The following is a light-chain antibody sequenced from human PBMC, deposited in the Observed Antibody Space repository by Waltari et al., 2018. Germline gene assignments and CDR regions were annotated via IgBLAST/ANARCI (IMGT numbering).Light chain of an antibody. CDR2: YDS. V-gene: IGLV3-21*04. J-gene: IGLJ1*01. CDR1: TIESQS. Sequence: YVLSQPPSVSVAPGQTAIIPCGGTTIESQSVHWYQQKAGQAPVMVMFYDSDRPSAIPDRFSGSNSGNTATLTITRVEAGDEADYFCQVWDSSSDPPYVFGPGTTVTVL. CDR3: QVWDSSSDPPYV.